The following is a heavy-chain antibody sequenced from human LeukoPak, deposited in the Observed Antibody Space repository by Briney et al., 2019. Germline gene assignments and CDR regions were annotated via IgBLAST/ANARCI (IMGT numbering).Heavy chain of an antibody. CDR1: GFTFSAYH. J-gene: IGHJ4*01. CDR2: ISTTGTTI. Sequence: GVLRLSCAASGFTFSAYHINWVHQAPGKGLEWISYISTTGTTIHYADSVKGRFAISRDNAKSSLYLQMNSLRDEDTAVYYCARVWQDYSGVDYWGHGTLVTVSS. D-gene: IGHD2-21*01. CDR3: ARVWQDYSGVDY. V-gene: IGHV3-48*02.